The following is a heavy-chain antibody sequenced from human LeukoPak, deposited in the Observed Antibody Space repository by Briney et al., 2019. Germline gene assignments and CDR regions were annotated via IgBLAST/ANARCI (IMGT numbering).Heavy chain of an antibody. CDR1: GFIFGSYS. D-gene: IGHD3-10*01. CDR2: IGHTGSVT. J-gene: IGHJ1*01. V-gene: IGHV3-48*04. Sequence: TGGSLRLSCTGSGFIFGSYSMNWVRHAPGKGLEWVSYIGHTGSVTDYADSVKGRFTVSRDNAKNSLYLQMNTLRAEDTAVYYCVRDGAVVTSGSYPWRYFQYWGLGTLVTVSS. CDR3: VRDGAVVTSGSYPWRYFQY.